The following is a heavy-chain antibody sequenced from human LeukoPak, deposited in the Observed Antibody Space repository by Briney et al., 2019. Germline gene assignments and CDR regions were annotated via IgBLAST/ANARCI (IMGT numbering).Heavy chain of an antibody. CDR2: ISGSGGST. Sequence: GGSLRLSCAASGFTFSSYAMSWVRQAPGKGLEWVSAISGSGGSTYYADSVKGRFTISRDNSKNTLSLQMKSLRAEDTAVYYCAKEHRGYSYVSDYWGQGTLVTVSS. D-gene: IGHD5-18*01. CDR1: GFTFSSYA. J-gene: IGHJ4*02. CDR3: AKEHRGYSYVSDY. V-gene: IGHV3-23*01.